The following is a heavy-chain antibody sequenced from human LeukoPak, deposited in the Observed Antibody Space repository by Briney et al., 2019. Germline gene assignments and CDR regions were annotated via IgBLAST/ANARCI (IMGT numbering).Heavy chain of an antibody. CDR3: AKDLHYGSADY. CDR1: GFTVSGNY. V-gene: IGHV3-66*01. Sequence: GGSLRLSCAASGFTVSGNYMSWVRQAPGKGLEWVSVIYSGGSTYYADSVKGRFTISRDNAKNSLYLQMNSLRAEDTAVYYCAKDLHYGSADYWGQGTLVTVSS. D-gene: IGHD3-10*01. J-gene: IGHJ4*02. CDR2: IYSGGST.